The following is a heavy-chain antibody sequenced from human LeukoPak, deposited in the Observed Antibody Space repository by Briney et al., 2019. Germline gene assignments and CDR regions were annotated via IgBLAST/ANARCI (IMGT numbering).Heavy chain of an antibody. CDR1: GGSISSYY. V-gene: IGHV4-59*01. D-gene: IGHD6-13*01. CDR3: ARDRYSTWPDAFDI. CDR2: IYYSGST. J-gene: IGHJ3*02. Sequence: SETLSLTCTVSGGSISSYYWSWIWQPPGKGLEWIGYIYYSGSTNYNPSLKSRVTISVDTSKNQFSLKLSSVTAADTAVYYCARDRYSTWPDAFDIWGQGTMVTVSS.